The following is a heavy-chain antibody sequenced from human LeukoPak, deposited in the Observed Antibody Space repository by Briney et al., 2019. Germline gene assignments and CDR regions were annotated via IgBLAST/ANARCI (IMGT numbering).Heavy chain of an antibody. CDR1: GFSFLTYG. Sequence: PGGSLRLSCEASGFSFLTYGMHWVRQAPGKGLEWVANIKQDGSEKYYVDSVKGRFTISRDNAKNSLYLQMNSLRAEDTAVYYCARVRYDYVWGSYRTYYFDYWGQGTLVTVSS. J-gene: IGHJ4*02. CDR2: IKQDGSEK. D-gene: IGHD3-16*02. V-gene: IGHV3-7*01. CDR3: ARVRYDYVWGSYRTYYFDY.